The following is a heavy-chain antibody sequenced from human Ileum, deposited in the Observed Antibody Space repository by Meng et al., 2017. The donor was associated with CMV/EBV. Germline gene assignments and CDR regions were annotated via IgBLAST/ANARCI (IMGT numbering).Heavy chain of an antibody. V-gene: IGHV6-1*01. J-gene: IGHJ4*01. CDR1: GDSVSTNTAA. Sequence: SQTLSLTCGISGDSVSTNTAAWNWIRQSPSRGLEWLGRAYHRSKWYYEYTTSLQGRITISPDTSKNQFSLHLTSVTPEDTAAYYCARDDRGPFDYWGHGALVTVSS. CDR3: ARDDRGPFDY. CDR2: AYHRSKWYY. D-gene: IGHD1-14*01.